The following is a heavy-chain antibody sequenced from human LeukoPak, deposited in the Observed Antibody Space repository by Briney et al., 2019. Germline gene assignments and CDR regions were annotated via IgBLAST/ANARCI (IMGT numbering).Heavy chain of an antibody. D-gene: IGHD2-2*01. Sequence: GASVKVSYKASGYTFTGYYMHWVRQPPGQGLEWMGWINPNSGGTNYAQKFQGRVTMTRDTSISTAYMELSRLRSDDTAIYYCARDDIVVVPAAFRIDYWGQGTLVTVSS. V-gene: IGHV1-2*02. CDR1: GYTFTGYY. J-gene: IGHJ4*02. CDR3: ARDDIVVVPAAFRIDY. CDR2: INPNSGGT.